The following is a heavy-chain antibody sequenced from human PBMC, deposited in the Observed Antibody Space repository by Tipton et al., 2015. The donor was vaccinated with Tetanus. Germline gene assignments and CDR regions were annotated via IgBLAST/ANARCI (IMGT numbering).Heavy chain of an antibody. J-gene: IGHJ5*02. Sequence: SLRLSCAASGFTFSDFWMTWVRQAPGKGLEWVANIKHDGSEKSYVDSVKGRFSVSRDNSKNSLYLQMNSLRVEDTAVYYCARGVERLYCTSTVCHPNWCCPWGPGALVTVSS. CDR3: ARGVERLYCTSTVCHPNWCCP. CDR1: GFTFSDFW. CDR2: IKHDGSEK. V-gene: IGHV3-7*01. D-gene: IGHD2-2*01.